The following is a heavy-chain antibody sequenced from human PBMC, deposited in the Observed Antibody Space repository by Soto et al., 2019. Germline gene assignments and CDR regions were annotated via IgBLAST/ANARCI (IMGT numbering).Heavy chain of an antibody. CDR3: PRYTGVGEYGPQIYGMDV. J-gene: IGHJ6*01. Sequence: QVQLVQSGVEVRKPGASVEVSGEASGYNFATYGISWVRQAPGRGLEWMGWIAAYNDHRIYAQNVQGRVTIITDTSTNTANMELRGLTSDDTAVYYCPRYTGVGEYGPQIYGMDVWGQGTTVIVSS. CDR2: IAAYNDHR. V-gene: IGHV1-18*01. CDR1: GYNFATYG. D-gene: IGHD2-21*01.